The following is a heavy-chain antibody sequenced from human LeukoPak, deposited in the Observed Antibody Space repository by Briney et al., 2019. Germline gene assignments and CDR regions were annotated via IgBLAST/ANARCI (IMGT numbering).Heavy chain of an antibody. D-gene: IGHD6-13*01. CDR1: GGSFSGYY. J-gene: IGHJ5*02. Sequence: SETLSLTCAVYGGSFSGYYWSWIRQPPGKGLEWIGEINHSGSTNYNPSLKSRVTISVDTSKNQFSLKLSSVTAADTAVYYCARPVTHIAEENWFDPWGQGTLVTVSS. CDR3: ARPVTHIAEENWFDP. V-gene: IGHV4-34*01. CDR2: INHSGST.